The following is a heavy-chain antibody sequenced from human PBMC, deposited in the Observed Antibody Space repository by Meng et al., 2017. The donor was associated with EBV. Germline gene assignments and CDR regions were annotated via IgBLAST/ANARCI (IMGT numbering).Heavy chain of an antibody. V-gene: IGHV1-69*01. D-gene: IGHD6-19*01. CDR2: IIPILGTT. J-gene: IGHJ4*02. Sequence: QVQLVQAGAEVKMXXXXXRXXGXXYGGSFSSLGIAWVRQAPGEGPEWMGGIIPILGTTNSAQKFQGRLTIVADASTTTAYMELNSLRSEDTAVYFCARLCENKRLLAGFDYWGQGTLVTVSS. CDR1: GGSFSSLG. CDR3: ARLCENKRLLAGFDY.